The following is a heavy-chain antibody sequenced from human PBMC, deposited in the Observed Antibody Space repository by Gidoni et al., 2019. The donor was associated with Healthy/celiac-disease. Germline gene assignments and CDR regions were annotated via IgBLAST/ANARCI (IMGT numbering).Heavy chain of an antibody. Sequence: QLQLQESGPGLVKPSETLSLTCTVSGCSISSSSYYWGWIRQPPGKGLEWIGSIYYSGSTYYNPSLKSRVTISVDTSKNQFSLKLSSVTAADTAVYYCARSGVSIAAALNWFDPWGQGTLVTVSS. CDR2: IYYSGST. CDR1: GCSISSSSYY. D-gene: IGHD6-13*01. CDR3: ARSGVSIAAALNWFDP. J-gene: IGHJ5*02. V-gene: IGHV4-39*01.